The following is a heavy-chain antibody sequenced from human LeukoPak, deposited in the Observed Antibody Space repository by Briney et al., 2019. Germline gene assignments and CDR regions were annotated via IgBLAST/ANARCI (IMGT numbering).Heavy chain of an antibody. Sequence: GGSLRLSCVASGFTFSDYWIHWVRQAPGKGLVWVSGINGDGSHIDYADSVKGRFTVSRDNAKNTVHLQVNSLRAEDTAVYYCARDLRPSDHWGQGTLVTVSS. J-gene: IGHJ4*02. CDR2: INGDGSHI. D-gene: IGHD4-17*01. V-gene: IGHV3-74*01. CDR1: GFTFSDYW. CDR3: ARDLRPSDH.